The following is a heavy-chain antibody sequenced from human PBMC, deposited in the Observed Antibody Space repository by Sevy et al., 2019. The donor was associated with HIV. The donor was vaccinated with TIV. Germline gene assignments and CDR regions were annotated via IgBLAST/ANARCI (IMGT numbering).Heavy chain of an antibody. D-gene: IGHD2-15*01. CDR2: ISYDGRKK. J-gene: IGHJ4*02. V-gene: IGHV3-30*04. Sequence: GVSLRLSCAASGFAFNDFAMNWLRQLPGKGLEWVAIISYDGRKKFYADSVKGRFTISRDNSKNVVYLQMNSLRPEDTAVYFCATASLWGDSGVSHPSFDSWGQGTLVTVSS. CDR3: ATASLWGDSGVSHPSFDS. CDR1: GFAFNDFA.